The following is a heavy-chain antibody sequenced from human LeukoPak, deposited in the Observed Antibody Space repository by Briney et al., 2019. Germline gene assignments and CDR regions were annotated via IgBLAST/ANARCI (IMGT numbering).Heavy chain of an antibody. Sequence: SETLSLTCTVSGGSISSYYWSWIRQPPGKGLEWIGYIYYSGSTNYNPSLKSRVTISVDTSKNQFSLKLGSVTAADTAVYYCASKGYYGSGRFDYWGQGTLLTVSS. D-gene: IGHD3-10*01. CDR3: ASKGYYGSGRFDY. CDR1: GGSISSYY. V-gene: IGHV4-59*01. J-gene: IGHJ4*02. CDR2: IYYSGST.